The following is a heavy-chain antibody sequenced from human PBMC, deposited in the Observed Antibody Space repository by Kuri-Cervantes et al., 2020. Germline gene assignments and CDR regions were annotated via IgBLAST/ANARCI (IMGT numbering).Heavy chain of an antibody. CDR2: IYYSGNT. V-gene: IGHV4-59*01. Sequence: SETLSLTCTVSGGSISPYYWSWIRQPPGKGLEWIGYIYYSGNTNYNPSLKSRVTISVDTSKYQFSLKLSSVTAADTAVYYCARVFVEAAASTQTFDPWGQGTLVTVSS. CDR1: GGSISPYY. CDR3: ARVFVEAAASTQTFDP. J-gene: IGHJ5*02. D-gene: IGHD6-13*01.